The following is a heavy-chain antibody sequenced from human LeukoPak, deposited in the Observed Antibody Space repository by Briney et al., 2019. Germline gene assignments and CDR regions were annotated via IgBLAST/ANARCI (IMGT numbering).Heavy chain of an antibody. CDR3: ARDLYYDSSGYYEY. J-gene: IGHJ4*02. D-gene: IGHD3-22*01. CDR1: GFTFSSYN. Sequence: GRSLRLSCAASGFTFSSYNMNWVRQAPGKGLEWVSSISSSSSYIYYADSVKGRFTISRDNAKNSLYLQMNSLRAVDTAVYYCARDLYYDSSGYYEYWGQGTLITVSS. V-gene: IGHV3-21*01. CDR2: ISSSSSYI.